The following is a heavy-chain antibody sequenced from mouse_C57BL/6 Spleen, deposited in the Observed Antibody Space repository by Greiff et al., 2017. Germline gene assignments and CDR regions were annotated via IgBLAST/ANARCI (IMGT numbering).Heavy chain of an antibody. J-gene: IGHJ1*03. CDR2: IYPGDGDT. V-gene: IGHV1-80*01. CDR1: GYAFSSYW. CDR3: ARGDYGSSYWYFDV. Sequence: QVQLQQSGAELVKPGASVKISCKASGYAFSSYWMNWVKQRPGKGLEWIGQIYPGDGDTNYNGKFKGKATLTADKSSSTAYMQLSSLTSEDSAVYFWARGDYGSSYWYFDVWGTGTTVTVSS. D-gene: IGHD1-1*01.